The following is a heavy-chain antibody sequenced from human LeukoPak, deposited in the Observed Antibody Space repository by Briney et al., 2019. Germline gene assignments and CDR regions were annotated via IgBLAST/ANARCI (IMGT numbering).Heavy chain of an antibody. D-gene: IGHD1-26*01. CDR2: ISAYNGNT. V-gene: IGHV1-18*01. CDR3: ARDPGSYAFDI. CDR1: GYTFTSYG. J-gene: IGHJ3*02. Sequence: ASVKVSCKASGYTFTSYGISWVRQAPGQGLEWMGWISAYNGNTNYAQKFQGRVTMTTDTSTSTDYMDLRSLRSDDTAVYYCARDPGSYAFDIWGQGTMVTVSS.